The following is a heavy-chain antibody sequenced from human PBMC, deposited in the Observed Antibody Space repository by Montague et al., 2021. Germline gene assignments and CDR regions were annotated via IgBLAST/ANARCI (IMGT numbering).Heavy chain of an antibody. Sequence: SETLSLTCSVSGDSINGWYWSWIRQPPGKGLEWIGSVFYSGATNYNPSLKSRVTMSVDKSKNQFSLKLRSVIAADTAVYYCASDRGPFDYWGQGTVVTVSS. CDR1: GDSINGWY. CDR3: ASDRGPFDY. D-gene: IGHD3-10*01. J-gene: IGHJ4*02. V-gene: IGHV4-59*12. CDR2: VFYSGAT.